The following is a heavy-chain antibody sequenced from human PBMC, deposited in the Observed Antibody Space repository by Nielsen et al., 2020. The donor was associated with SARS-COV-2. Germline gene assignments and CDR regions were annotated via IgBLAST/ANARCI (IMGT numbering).Heavy chain of an antibody. CDR3: AKDRAATVTHGPY. V-gene: IGHV3-23*01. Sequence: GESLKISCAASGFTFSSYAMSWVRQAPGKGLEWVSAISGSGGSTYYADSVKGRFTISGDNSKNTLYLQMNSLRAEDTAVYYCAKDRAATVTHGPYWGQGTLVTVSS. CDR1: GFTFSSYA. J-gene: IGHJ4*02. CDR2: ISGSGGST. D-gene: IGHD4-17*01.